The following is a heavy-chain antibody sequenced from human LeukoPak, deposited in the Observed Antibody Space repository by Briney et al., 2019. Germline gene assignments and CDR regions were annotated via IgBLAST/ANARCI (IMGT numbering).Heavy chain of an antibody. J-gene: IGHJ3*02. CDR3: ARHHSSGHYNAFDI. V-gene: IGHV4-39*01. CDR1: GGAISSSTYY. D-gene: IGHD3-22*01. CDR2: FYYSGTT. Sequence: SETLSLTCTVSGGAISSSTYYWGWIRQPPGKGLEWIGSFYYSGTTYYNPSLKSRVTISVDTSKNQFSLKLSSVTAADTAVYYCARHHSSGHYNAFDIWGQGTMVSVSS.